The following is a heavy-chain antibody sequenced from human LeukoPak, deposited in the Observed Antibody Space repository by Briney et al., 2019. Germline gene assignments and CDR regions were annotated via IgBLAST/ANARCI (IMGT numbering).Heavy chain of an antibody. V-gene: IGHV1-2*02. Sequence: ASVKVSCKASGYTFTVFYMHWVRQAPGQGLEWVGWINPHSGGTNYAQKFQGRVSMTRDTSISTAYMELSRLKSDDTAVYYCATERGIVGASVGFDYWGQGTLVTVSS. J-gene: IGHJ4*02. CDR3: ATERGIVGASVGFDY. CDR2: INPHSGGT. CDR1: GYTFTVFY. D-gene: IGHD1-26*01.